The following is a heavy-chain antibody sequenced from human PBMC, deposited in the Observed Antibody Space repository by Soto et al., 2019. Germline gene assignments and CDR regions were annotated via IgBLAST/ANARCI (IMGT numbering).Heavy chain of an antibody. J-gene: IGHJ4*02. CDR2: IIPIFGTA. V-gene: IGHV1-69*06. Sequence: SVKVSCKASGGTFSSYAISWVRQAPGQGLEWMRGIIPIFGTANYAQKFQGRVTITADKSTSTAYMELSSLRSEDTAVYYCARVQSYYDFWSGHRFDYWGQGTLVTVSS. CDR3: ARVQSYYDFWSGHRFDY. CDR1: GGTFSSYA. D-gene: IGHD3-3*01.